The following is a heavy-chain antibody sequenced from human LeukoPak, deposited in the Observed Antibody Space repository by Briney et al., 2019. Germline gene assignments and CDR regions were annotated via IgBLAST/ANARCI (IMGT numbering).Heavy chain of an antibody. D-gene: IGHD3-22*01. CDR1: GGSISSSSYY. Sequence: PSETLSLTCTVSGGSISSSSYYWGWIRQPPGKGLEWIGSIYYSGSTYYNPSLKSRVTISVDTSKNQFSLKLSSVTAADTAVYYCASTQLYYYDSSGYYFDYWGQGTLVTVSS. CDR3: ASTQLYYYDSSGYYFDY. CDR2: IYYSGST. V-gene: IGHV4-39*01. J-gene: IGHJ4*02.